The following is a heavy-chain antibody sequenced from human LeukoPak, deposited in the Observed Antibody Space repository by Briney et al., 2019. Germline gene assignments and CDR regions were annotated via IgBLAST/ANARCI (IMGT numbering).Heavy chain of an antibody. D-gene: IGHD3-3*01. CDR2: IYHSGST. Sequence: PSETLSLTCAVSGGSISSSNWWSWVRQPPGKGLEWIGEIYHSGSTNYNPSLKSRVTISVDTSKNQFSLKLSSVTAADTAVYYCARVVRYDFWSGYYLYYYYMDVWGKGTTVTVSS. CDR3: ARVVRYDFWSGYYLYYYYMDV. J-gene: IGHJ6*03. V-gene: IGHV4-4*02. CDR1: GGSISSSNW.